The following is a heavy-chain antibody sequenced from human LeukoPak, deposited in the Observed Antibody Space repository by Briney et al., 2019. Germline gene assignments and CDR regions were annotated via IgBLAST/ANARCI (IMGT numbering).Heavy chain of an antibody. CDR1: GFTFGKYW. CDR3: ARDAKWFDP. CDR2: IKEDGSEK. V-gene: IGHV3-7*03. Sequence: GGSLRLSCVASGFTFGKYWMSWVRQAPGKGLEWVANIKEDGSEKNCVDSVKGRFTISRDNAKNSLYLQMNSLRAEDTAVYYCARDAKWFDPWGQGTLVTVSS. J-gene: IGHJ5*02.